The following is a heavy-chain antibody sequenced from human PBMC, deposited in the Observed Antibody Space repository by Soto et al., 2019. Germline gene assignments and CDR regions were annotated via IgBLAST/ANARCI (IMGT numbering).Heavy chain of an antibody. V-gene: IGHV1-18*04. CDR3: ARVLTPTYGDSDKNIWFVP. D-gene: IGHD4-17*01. J-gene: IGHJ5*02. CDR1: GYTFTNYG. Sequence: QVQLVQSGAEVKKPGASVKVSCKTSGYTFTNYGINWVRQAPGQGLEWMGWISAYNGNTNYAQKLQGRVTMTTDTSTSTAYMELRSLRSDDTAVYYCARVLTPTYGDSDKNIWFVPWGQGTLVTVSS. CDR2: ISAYNGNT.